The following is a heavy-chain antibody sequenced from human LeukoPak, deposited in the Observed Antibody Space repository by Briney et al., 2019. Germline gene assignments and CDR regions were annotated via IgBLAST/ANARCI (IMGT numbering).Heavy chain of an antibody. CDR3: AKDRTQSRDFLDY. CDR1: GFTFSSYG. CDR2: IWYDGSNK. Sequence: GRPLRLSCAASGFTFSSYGMHWVRQAPGKGLEWVADIWYDGSNKDYADSVKGRFTISRDNSKNTLYLQMNSLRAEDTAVYYCAKDRTQSRDFLDYWGQGTLVTVSP. V-gene: IGHV3-33*03. J-gene: IGHJ4*02.